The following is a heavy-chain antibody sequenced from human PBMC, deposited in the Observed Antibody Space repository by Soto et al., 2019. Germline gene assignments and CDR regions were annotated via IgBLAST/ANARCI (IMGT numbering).Heavy chain of an antibody. CDR3: AKDRDIAYHLEGGFYYSGMDV. J-gene: IGHJ6*02. V-gene: IGHV3-23*01. CDR2: ISSSGGTT. D-gene: IGHD5-12*01. Sequence: GSLRLSCATSGFNFNNYAMSWVRQAPGERLEWVSFISSSGGTTYYADSVKGRFTISRDNSKNTLFLQMNSLRAEDTARYYCAKDRDIAYHLEGGFYYSGMDVWGQGTTVTVSS. CDR1: GFNFNNYA.